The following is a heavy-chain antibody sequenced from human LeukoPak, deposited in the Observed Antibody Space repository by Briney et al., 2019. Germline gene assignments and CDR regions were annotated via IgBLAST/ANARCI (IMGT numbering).Heavy chain of an antibody. CDR3: VRDFSGESGYGGY. J-gene: IGHJ4*02. V-gene: IGHV3-21*01. D-gene: IGHD5-12*01. Sequence: PGGSLRLSCAAPGFTFSHYTMNWVRQTPGKGLEWISSINPAGTSTYYADSVKGRFTISRDAAKNSLYLQMNSLRVEDTALYYCVRDFSGESGYGGYWGPGTLVTVSS. CDR2: INPAGTST. CDR1: GFTFSHYT.